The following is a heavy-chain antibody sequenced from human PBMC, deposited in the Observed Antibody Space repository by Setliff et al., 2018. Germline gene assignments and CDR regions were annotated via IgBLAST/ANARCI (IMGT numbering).Heavy chain of an antibody. J-gene: IGHJ4*02. CDR1: GDSISNYY. Sequence: SETLSLTCTVSGDSISNYYWNWIRQPAGKGLEWIGRIYVTESTKYNPSLKSRVTLSIDTSKNQFSLKLNSLTAADTATYYCARGNMFDGSGRWFDYWGQGTLVTVSS. D-gene: IGHD3-10*01. V-gene: IGHV4-4*07. CDR2: IYVTEST. CDR3: ARGNMFDGSGRWFDY.